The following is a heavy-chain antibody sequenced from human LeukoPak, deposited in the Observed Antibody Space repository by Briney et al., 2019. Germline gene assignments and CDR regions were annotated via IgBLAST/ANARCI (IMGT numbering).Heavy chain of an antibody. D-gene: IGHD2-21*02. CDR1: GFTFSSYW. CDR3: ASQVVTRNYYYYYGMDV. Sequence: QPGGSLRLSCAASGFTFSSYWMHWVRQAPGKGLVWVSRINGDGSSTSYADSVKGRFTISRDNAKNTLYLQMNSLRAEDTAVYYCASQVVTRNYYYYYGMDVWGQGTTVTVSS. CDR2: INGDGSST. V-gene: IGHV3-74*01. J-gene: IGHJ6*02.